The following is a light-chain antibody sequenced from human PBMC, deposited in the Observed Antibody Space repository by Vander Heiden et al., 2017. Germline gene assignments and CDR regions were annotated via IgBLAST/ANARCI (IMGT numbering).Light chain of an antibody. CDR3: AAWDDSLSVVL. V-gene: IGLV1-47*01. CDR1: SSHIGRQH. J-gene: IGLJ2*01. CDR2: GTK. Sequence: QSVLTQPPSASGTPGQRVTIYCSGSSSHIGRQHVHWYQPLPGTSPKLLIYGTKQRPSGVPDRFSGYKSGTSASLASSGLRSEDEADDYCAAWDDSLSVVLFGGGTKLTVL.